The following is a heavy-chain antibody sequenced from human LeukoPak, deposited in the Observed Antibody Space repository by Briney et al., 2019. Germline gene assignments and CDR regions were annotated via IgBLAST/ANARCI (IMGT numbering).Heavy chain of an antibody. CDR1: GFTFGHNA. J-gene: IGHJ4*02. CDR3: AKGEKTRPFGGVIDY. D-gene: IGHD3-16*02. Sequence: GGSLRLSCVASGFTFGHNAMAWVRQAPGKRLEWVSAVSDSGGSTYYADSVKGRFTISRDNSKNTLYLQMNSLRAEDTAVYYCAKGEKTRPFGGVIDYWGQGTLVTVSS. V-gene: IGHV3-23*01. CDR2: VSDSGGST.